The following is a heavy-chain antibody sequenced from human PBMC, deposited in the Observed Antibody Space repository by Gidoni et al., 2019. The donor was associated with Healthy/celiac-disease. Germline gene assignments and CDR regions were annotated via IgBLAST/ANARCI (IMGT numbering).Heavy chain of an antibody. CDR2: IYYSGST. D-gene: IGHD3-22*01. CDR3: ARYSSGYYQYYYYGMDV. CDR1: GGSISSYY. V-gene: IGHV4-59*01. J-gene: IGHJ6*02. Sequence: QVQLQESGPGLVKPSETLSLTCTVSGGSISSYYWSWIRQPPGKGLEWIGYIYYSGSTNYNPSLKSRVTISVDTSKNQFSLKLSSVTAADTAVYYCARYSSGYYQYYYYGMDVWGQGTTVTVSS.